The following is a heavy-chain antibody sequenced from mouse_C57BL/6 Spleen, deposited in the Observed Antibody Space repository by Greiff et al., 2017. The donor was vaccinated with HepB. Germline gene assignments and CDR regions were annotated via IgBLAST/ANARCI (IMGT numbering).Heavy chain of an antibody. CDR1: GYTFTSYW. V-gene: IGHV1-50*01. Sequence: QVQLQQPGAELVKPGASVKLSCKASGYTFTSYWMQWVKQRPGQGLEWIGEIDPSDSYTNYNQKFKGKATLTVDTSSSTAYMQLSSLTSEDSAVYYCARHRLRGFACWGQGTLVTVSA. J-gene: IGHJ3*01. CDR2: IDPSDSYT. CDR3: ARHRLRGFAC. D-gene: IGHD6-1*01.